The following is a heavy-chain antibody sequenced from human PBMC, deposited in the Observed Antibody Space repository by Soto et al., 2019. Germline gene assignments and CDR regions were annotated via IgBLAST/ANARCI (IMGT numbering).Heavy chain of an antibody. Sequence: QVQLVQSGPELKKPGASVKVSCKTSGYSFYNSGISWVRQAPGQGLEWMGWISVFNGYAHYAQKFQGRVSMTADTLTSTAYMELRGLISDHTAMYYCSKTGTRWFASWGQGTPVTVSS. D-gene: IGHD1-1*01. V-gene: IGHV1-18*01. CDR1: GYSFYNSG. CDR2: ISVFNGYA. CDR3: SKTGTRWFAS. J-gene: IGHJ5*01.